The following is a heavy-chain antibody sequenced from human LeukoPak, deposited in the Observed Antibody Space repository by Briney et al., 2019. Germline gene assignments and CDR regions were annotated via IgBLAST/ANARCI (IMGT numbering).Heavy chain of an antibody. J-gene: IGHJ4*02. D-gene: IGHD5-12*01. CDR1: GFTVSGYW. CDR3: AREVASAAFDY. Sequence: SGGSLRLSCAASGFTVSGYWMHWVRQAPGKGLVWVSLIKSDGSSAMYADSVKGRFSISRDNAKNTLDLQMNSLRAEDRAVYFCAREVASAAFDYWGQGTPVTVSS. CDR2: IKSDGSSA. V-gene: IGHV3-74*03.